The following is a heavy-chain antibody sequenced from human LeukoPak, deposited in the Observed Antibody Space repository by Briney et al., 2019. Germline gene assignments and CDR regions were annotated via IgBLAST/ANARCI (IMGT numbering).Heavy chain of an antibody. Sequence: PGGSLRLSCAASGFTFSSYAMHWVRQAPGKGLEWVAVISYDGSNKYYADSVKGRFTISRDNSKNTLYLQMNSLRAEDTAVYYCASGGGYQLLFAPFDYWGQGTLVTVSS. CDR1: GFTFSSYA. D-gene: IGHD2-2*01. J-gene: IGHJ4*02. CDR3: ASGGGYQLLFAPFDY. CDR2: ISYDGSNK. V-gene: IGHV3-30*04.